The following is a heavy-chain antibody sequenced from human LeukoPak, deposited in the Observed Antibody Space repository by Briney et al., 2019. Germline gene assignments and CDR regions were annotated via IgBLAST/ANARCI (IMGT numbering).Heavy chain of an antibody. CDR3: ARERTGNSDSSGHYDY. CDR2: INPSGGST. D-gene: IGHD3-22*01. J-gene: IGHJ4*02. Sequence: SVKVSCKASGYTFTSYYMHWVRQAPGQGLEWMGIINPSGGSTSYAQKFQGRVTMTRDTSTSTVYMELSSLRSEDTAVYYCARERTGNSDSSGHYDYRGQGTLVTVSS. CDR1: GYTFTSYY. V-gene: IGHV1-46*01.